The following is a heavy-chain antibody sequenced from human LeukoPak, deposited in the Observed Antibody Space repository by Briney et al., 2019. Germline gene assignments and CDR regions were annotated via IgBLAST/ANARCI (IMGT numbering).Heavy chain of an antibody. Sequence: GGSLRLSCAASGFTFNTYAMTWVRQAPGKGLEWVSSISGNSAFIYYAVSVRGRFTISRDNAKNSLYLQMSSLRAEDTAVYYCARGHTSGWSNFDCWGLGTLVTVSS. CDR3: ARGHTSGWSNFDC. V-gene: IGHV3-21*01. CDR2: ISGNSAFI. CDR1: GFTFNTYA. J-gene: IGHJ4*02. D-gene: IGHD6-19*01.